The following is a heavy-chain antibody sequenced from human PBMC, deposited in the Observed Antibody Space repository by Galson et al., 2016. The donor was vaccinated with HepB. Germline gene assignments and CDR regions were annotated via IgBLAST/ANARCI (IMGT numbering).Heavy chain of an antibody. CDR1: GGTFSNYA. J-gene: IGHJ4*02. CDR2: IIPVFGTS. D-gene: IGHD1-26*01. CDR3: VVRIVGGTDSASDY. Sequence: SVKVSCKASGGTFSNYAIHWVRQAPGQGLEWMGVIIPVFGTSNFEQRFQGRVTITADEISDTAYMELTGLRSEDTGVYYCVVRIVGGTDSASDYWGQGTQVTASS. V-gene: IGHV1-69*13.